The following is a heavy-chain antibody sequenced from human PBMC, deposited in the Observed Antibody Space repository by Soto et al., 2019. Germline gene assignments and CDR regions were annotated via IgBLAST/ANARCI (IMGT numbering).Heavy chain of an antibody. D-gene: IGHD3-22*01. Sequence: ASVKVSFKPSGYTFTSYYIHWVRQAPGQGLEWMGMINPSGGSTSYTPNFQGRVTMTRDTSTRTVYMEVSSLRSEGTAVYYWAKSMIVEPNDAFDIWGQGTMVTVSS. CDR3: AKSMIVEPNDAFDI. J-gene: IGHJ3*02. CDR1: GYTFTSYY. V-gene: IGHV1-46*01. CDR2: INPSGGST.